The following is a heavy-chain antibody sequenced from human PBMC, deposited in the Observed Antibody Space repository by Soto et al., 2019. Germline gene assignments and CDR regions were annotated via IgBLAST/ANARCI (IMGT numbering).Heavy chain of an antibody. V-gene: IGHV3-33*06. CDR2: IWYDGSNK. CDR1: GFTFSSYG. J-gene: IGHJ4*01. Sequence: GGSLRLSCAASGFTFSSYGMHWVRQAPGKGLEWVAVIWYDGSNKYYADSVKGRFTISRDNSKDTLYLQVNSLRVEDTAVYYCAKDRHLSSGAYFDYWGHGTLVTVSS. CDR3: AKDRHLSSGAYFDY. D-gene: IGHD6-25*01.